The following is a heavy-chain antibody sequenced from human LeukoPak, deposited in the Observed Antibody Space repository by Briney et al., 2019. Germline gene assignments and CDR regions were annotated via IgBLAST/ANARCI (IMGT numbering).Heavy chain of an antibody. V-gene: IGHV5-51*01. J-gene: IGHJ4*02. CDR3: ASGYDSSAGY. D-gene: IGHD3-22*01. CDR2: IYSGNSDT. CDR1: GYRFTSYW. Sequence: GESLKISFKGSGYRFTSYWIGWERQMPGKGLEWMGIIYSGNSDTIYSPSFQSHVTISAHKSISTASLQWSSLRASDTAVFYCASGYDSSAGYWAQGTLVSVSS.